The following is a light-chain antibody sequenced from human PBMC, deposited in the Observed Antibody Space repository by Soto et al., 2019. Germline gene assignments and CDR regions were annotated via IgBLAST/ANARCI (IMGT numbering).Light chain of an antibody. CDR3: QQSFDPPYT. V-gene: IGKV1-39*01. Sequence: DIQMTQSPSSLSAPVGDRVTVTCRASQSISNYLNWYQQKPGRAPKLLIYAGTSLQSGVPSRFSGSASGTDFTLTISSLQPEDFATYYCQQSFDPPYTFGQGTNLEIK. J-gene: IGKJ2*01. CDR2: AGT. CDR1: QSISNY.